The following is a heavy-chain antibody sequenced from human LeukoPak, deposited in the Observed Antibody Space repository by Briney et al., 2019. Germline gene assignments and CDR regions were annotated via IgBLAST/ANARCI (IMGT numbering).Heavy chain of an antibody. Sequence: PSETLSLTCTVSGGSISSYYWSWIRQPPGKGLEWIGYIYYSGSTNYNPSLKSRVTISVDSSKNQFSLKLSSVTAADTAVYYCARAQRRTAMVSYYYYYYMDVWGKGTTVTISS. J-gene: IGHJ6*03. CDR2: IYYSGST. D-gene: IGHD5-18*01. CDR3: ARAQRRTAMVSYYYYYYMDV. CDR1: GGSISSYY. V-gene: IGHV4-59*01.